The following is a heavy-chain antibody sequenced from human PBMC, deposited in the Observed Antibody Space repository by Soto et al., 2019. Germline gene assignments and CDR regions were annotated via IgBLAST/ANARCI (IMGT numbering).Heavy chain of an antibody. CDR1: GFTFSNYA. D-gene: IGHD3-16*01. J-gene: IGHJ4*02. CDR3: AKDRLAGGFDD. CDR2: VSATAGTT. V-gene: IGHV3-23*04. Sequence: DVQLVDSGGGLVQPGGSLRLSCAASGFTFSNYAMSWVRQAPGKGLEWVSLVSATAGTTYYTDSVKGRFTISRDNSRNAVYLLMNSLRADDTAVYYGAKDRLAGGFDDWGQGALVTVSS.